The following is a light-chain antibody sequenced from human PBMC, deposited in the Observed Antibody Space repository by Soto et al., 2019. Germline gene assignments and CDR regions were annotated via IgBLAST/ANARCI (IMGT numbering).Light chain of an antibody. CDR3: QQCNNWPYT. CDR2: GAS. J-gene: IGKJ2*01. Sequence: EIVMTQSTATLSVSPGEIATLSCRASQSVSRNLAWYQQKPGQAPSLLTYGASTRATGIPARFSGSGSGTEFTLTVCSLQSEDFAVYYCQQCNNWPYTFGQGTKLEIK. CDR1: QSVSRN. V-gene: IGKV3-15*01.